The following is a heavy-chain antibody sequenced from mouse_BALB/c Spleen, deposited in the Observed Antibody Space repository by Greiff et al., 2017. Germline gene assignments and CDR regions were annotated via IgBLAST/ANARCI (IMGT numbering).Heavy chain of an antibody. CDR3: ARWGTGTGYFDV. CDR1: GFTFSSFG. V-gene: IGHV5-17*02. CDR2: ISSGSSTI. J-gene: IGHJ1*01. D-gene: IGHD4-1*01. Sequence: EVNVVESGGGLVQPGGSRKLSCAASGFTFSSFGMHWVRQAPEKGLEWVAYISSGSSTIYYADTVKGRFTISRDNPKNTLFLQMTSLRSEDTAMYYCARWGTGTGYFDVWGAGTTVTVSS.